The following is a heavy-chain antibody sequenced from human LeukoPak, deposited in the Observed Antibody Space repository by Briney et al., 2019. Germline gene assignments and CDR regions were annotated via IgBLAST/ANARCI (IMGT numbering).Heavy chain of an antibody. Sequence: GGSLRLSCAGSGFTFSTYAMSWVRQPPRKGLEWVSGISGGGGDTDYADSVKGRFTVSRDNSKKMLYLQMSSLRAEDKDIYYCATHCTSSTCYAYWGQGTLVTVSS. J-gene: IGHJ4*02. V-gene: IGHV3-23*01. CDR3: ATHCTSSTCYAY. CDR1: GFTFSTYA. D-gene: IGHD2-2*01. CDR2: ISGGGGDT.